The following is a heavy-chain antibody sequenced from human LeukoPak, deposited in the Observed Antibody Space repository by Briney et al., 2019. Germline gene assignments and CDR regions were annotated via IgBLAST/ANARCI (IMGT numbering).Heavy chain of an antibody. V-gene: IGHV4-61*01. D-gene: IGHD2-15*01. Sequence: SETLSLTCTVSGGSIRSSYYYWSWIRQPPGKGLEWIGYIYYSGSTNYNPSLKSRVTISVDTSKNQFSLKLSSVTAADTAVYYCARVAVLSPYYFDYWGQGTLVTVSS. CDR3: ARVAVLSPYYFDY. CDR2: IYYSGST. J-gene: IGHJ4*02. CDR1: GGSIRSSYYY.